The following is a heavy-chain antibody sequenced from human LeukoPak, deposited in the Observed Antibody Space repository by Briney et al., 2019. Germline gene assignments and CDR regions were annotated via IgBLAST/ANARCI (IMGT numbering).Heavy chain of an antibody. CDR1: GYTFTSYD. J-gene: IGHJ4*02. CDR3: ARGRDDNSGYYYGSFDY. D-gene: IGHD3-22*01. Sequence: ASVKVSCKASGYTFTSYDINWVRQATGQGLEWMGWMNPNSGNTGYAQKFQGRVTMTRNTSISTAYMELSSLRSEDTAVYYCARGRDDNSGYYYGSFDYWGQGTLVTVSS. CDR2: MNPNSGNT. V-gene: IGHV1-8*01.